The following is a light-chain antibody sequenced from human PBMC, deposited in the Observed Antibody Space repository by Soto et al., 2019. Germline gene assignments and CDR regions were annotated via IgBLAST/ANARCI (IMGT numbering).Light chain of an antibody. V-gene: IGKV1-39*01. CDR3: QQSYNPPVT. CDR1: QTILTY. Sequence: DIQLSQSPSSLSASVGDRVTITCRASQTILTYLNWYQHEAGTAPKLLIYSSSTLQSGVPARFSGSGSGTAFTLTITSLQPEDFATYYCQQSYNPPVTFGQGTKVEI. J-gene: IGKJ2*01. CDR2: SSS.